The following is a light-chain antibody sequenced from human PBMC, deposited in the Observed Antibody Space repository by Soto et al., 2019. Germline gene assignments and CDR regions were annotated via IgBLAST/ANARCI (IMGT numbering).Light chain of an antibody. J-gene: IGLJ1*01. Sequence: QSALTQPASVSGSPGQSITISCTGTSSDVGGYNYVSWYQQHPGKAPKLMIYEVSNRPSGVSNRFSGSKSGNTASLTISGPQAEDGADYYCSSYTSSSPRVFGTGTKLPAL. CDR3: SSYTSSSPRV. CDR2: EVS. CDR1: SSDVGGYNY. V-gene: IGLV2-14*01.